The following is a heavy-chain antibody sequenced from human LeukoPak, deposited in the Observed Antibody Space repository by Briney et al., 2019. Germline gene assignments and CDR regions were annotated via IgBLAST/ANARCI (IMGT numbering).Heavy chain of an antibody. V-gene: IGHV3-23*01. J-gene: IGHJ3*02. CDR1: GFTFSSYA. D-gene: IGHD6-25*01. CDR2: ISGSGGSK. CDR3: AKGGSPTYAFDI. Sequence: PGGSLRLSCAASGFTFSSYAMSWVRQAPGKGLEWVSAISGSGGSKYYADSVKGRFTISRDNSKNTLYLQMNSLRAEDTAVYYCAKGGSPTYAFDIWGQGTMVTVSS.